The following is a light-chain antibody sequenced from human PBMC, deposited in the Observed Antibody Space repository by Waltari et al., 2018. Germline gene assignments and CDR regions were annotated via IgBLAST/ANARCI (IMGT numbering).Light chain of an antibody. CDR3: QRHYSTPRT. CDR1: KNILYSSNNKNY. J-gene: IGKJ1*01. CDR2: WAS. Sequence: DIVMTQSPDSLAVSLGERATINCKSSKNILYSSNNKNYLAWYQLKPGQAPKLLFYWASTRESGVPDRFSGSGSGTEFTLTINSLQAEDVAVYYCQRHYSTPRTFGQGTKVEIK. V-gene: IGKV4-1*01.